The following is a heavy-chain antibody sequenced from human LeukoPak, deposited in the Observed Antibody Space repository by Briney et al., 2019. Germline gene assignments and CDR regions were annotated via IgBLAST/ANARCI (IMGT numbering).Heavy chain of an antibody. D-gene: IGHD3-16*02. J-gene: IGHJ4*02. CDR2: INKDGSLT. CDR1: GFTFNNYW. Sequence: PGGSLRLSCAASGFTFNNYWMHWVRQVPGKGLQWVSRINKDGSLTNYAESVKGRFTVSRDNAKNTLYLQMNSLRAEDTVIYYCARSYRDYWGQGTQVSVS. V-gene: IGHV3-74*01. CDR3: ARSYRDY.